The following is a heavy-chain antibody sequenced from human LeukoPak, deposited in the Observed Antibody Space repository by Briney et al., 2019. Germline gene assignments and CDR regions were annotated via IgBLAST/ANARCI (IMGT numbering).Heavy chain of an antibody. V-gene: IGHV1-2*02. CDR1: GYTFTGYY. D-gene: IGHD2-15*01. CDR3: ASQTSKRYCSGGSCYFDAFDI. CDR2: INPNTGGT. Sequence: ASVKVSCXASGYTFTGYYMQWVRQAPRQGLEWMAWINPNTGGTNYAQKFQGRVTVTTDTSVSTGYMELSRLTSDDTAVYYCASQTSKRYCSGGSCYFDAFDIWGQGTMVTVSS. J-gene: IGHJ3*02.